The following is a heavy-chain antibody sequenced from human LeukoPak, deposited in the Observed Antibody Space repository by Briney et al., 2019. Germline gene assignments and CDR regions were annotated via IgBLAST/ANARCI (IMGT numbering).Heavy chain of an antibody. Sequence: ASVKVFCKASGYTFTGYYIHWVPQAPGQGLEWMRWINPNSGGTNYAQKFQGRVTMTRDTSISTAYMELSRLKSDDTAVYYCARDNSMHERGGWFDPWGQGTLVTVSS. J-gene: IGHJ5*02. CDR2: INPNSGGT. V-gene: IGHV1-2*02. D-gene: IGHD4-23*01. CDR3: ARDNSMHERGGWFDP. CDR1: GYTFTGYY.